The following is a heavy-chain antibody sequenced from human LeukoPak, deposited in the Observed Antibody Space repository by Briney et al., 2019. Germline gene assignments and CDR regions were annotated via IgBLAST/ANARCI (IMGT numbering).Heavy chain of an antibody. CDR1: EFSVGSNY. D-gene: IGHD1-26*01. CDR2: IYSGGST. CDR3: ARKSGSYHTGPFDY. J-gene: IGHJ4*02. V-gene: IGHV3-66*01. Sequence: PGGSLRLSCAASEFSVGSNYMTWVRQAPGKGLEWVSLIYSGGSTYYADSVKGRFTISRDNSKNTLYLQMNSLKTEDTGVYYCARKSGSYHTGPFDYWGQGTLVTVSS.